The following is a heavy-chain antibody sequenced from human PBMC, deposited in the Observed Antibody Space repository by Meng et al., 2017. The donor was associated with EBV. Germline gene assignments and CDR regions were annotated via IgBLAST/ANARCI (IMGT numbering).Heavy chain of an antibody. CDR2: FLPRLGAP. Sequence: VELVQSCAVVKQPGSSVKVSCKTSGGPFIYYAISLVRQAAGQGLEWLGGFLPRLGAPNYAQKFHGRVKITADESTSTHYMDLSSLRSEDTAIYYCASESGRGYTPDYWGQGTLVTVSS. V-gene: IGHV1-69*01. CDR3: ASESGRGYTPDY. J-gene: IGHJ4*02. CDR1: GGPFIYYA. D-gene: IGHD3-10*01.